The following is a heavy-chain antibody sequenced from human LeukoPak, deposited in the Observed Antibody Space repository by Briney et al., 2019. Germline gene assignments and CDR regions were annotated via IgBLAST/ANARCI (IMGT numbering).Heavy chain of an antibody. CDR3: ASDLAVAGTGADDY. CDR1: GLTFSNYA. D-gene: IGHD6-19*01. V-gene: IGHV3-30-3*01. J-gene: IGHJ4*02. Sequence: GGSLRLSCAASGLTFSNYAMHWVRQAPGKGLEWVAVISYDGSNKYYADSVKGRFTISRDNSKNTLYLQMNSLRAEDTAVYYCASDLAVAGTGADDYWGQGTLVTVSS. CDR2: ISYDGSNK.